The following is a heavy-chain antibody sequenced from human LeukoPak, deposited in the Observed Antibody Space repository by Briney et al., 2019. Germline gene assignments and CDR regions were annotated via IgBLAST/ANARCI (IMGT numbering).Heavy chain of an antibody. CDR2: INHSGST. CDR1: GGSFSGYY. D-gene: IGHD4-17*01. V-gene: IGHV4-34*01. J-gene: IGHJ6*02. Sequence: SETLSLTCAVYGGSFSGYYWSWIRQPPGKGLEWIGEINHSGSTYYNPSLKSRVTISADTSKNQFSLKLSSVTAADTAVYYCVGGDYARYGMDVWGQGTTVTVSS. CDR3: VGGDYARYGMDV.